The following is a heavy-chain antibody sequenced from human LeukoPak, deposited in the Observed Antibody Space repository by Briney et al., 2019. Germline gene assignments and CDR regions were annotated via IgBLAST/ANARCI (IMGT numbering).Heavy chain of an antibody. D-gene: IGHD1-26*01. CDR3: ASEGAGEWESLPLHYYYMDV. CDR2: IKRDGSEN. V-gene: IGHV3-7*01. Sequence: GALRLSCTASGFTFSRHWMSWVRQAPGKGLEWVANIKRDGSENNYVDSVKGRFTISRDNAKNSLFLQMNSLRAEDTAVYYCASEGAGEWESLPLHYYYMDVWGRGTTVTVSS. CDR1: GFTFSRHW. J-gene: IGHJ6*03.